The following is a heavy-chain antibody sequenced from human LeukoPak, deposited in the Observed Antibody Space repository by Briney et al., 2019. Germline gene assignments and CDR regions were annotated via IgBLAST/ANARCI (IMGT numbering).Heavy chain of an antibody. J-gene: IGHJ3*02. V-gene: IGHV4-59*01. D-gene: IGHD3-22*01. CDR3: ARVGVNRAFDI. CDR1: GGSISSYY. CDR2: IYYSGST. Sequence: SETLSLTCTVSGGSISSYYWSWIRQPPAKGLQWIGYIYYSGSTNYNPSLKSRVTISVDTSKNQFSLKLSSVTAADTAVYYCARVGVNRAFDIWGQGTMVTVSS.